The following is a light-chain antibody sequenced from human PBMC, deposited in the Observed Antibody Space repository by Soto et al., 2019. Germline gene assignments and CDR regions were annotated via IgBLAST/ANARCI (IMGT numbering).Light chain of an antibody. CDR1: KNDIGVYDF. J-gene: IGLJ3*02. CDR2: EVV. Sequence: QSALTQPPSASGSPGQSVTISCTGTKNDIGVYDFVSWYQHHPGKAPRLIIYEVVQRPSGVPDRFSGSKSGNTASLTVSGLQAADEADYYCQSYDSSLSGLWVFGGGTQLTVL. V-gene: IGLV2-8*01. CDR3: QSYDSSLSGLWV.